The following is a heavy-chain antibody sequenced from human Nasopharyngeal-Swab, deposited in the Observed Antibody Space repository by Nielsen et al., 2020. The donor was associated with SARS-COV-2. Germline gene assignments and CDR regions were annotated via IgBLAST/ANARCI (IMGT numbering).Heavy chain of an antibody. J-gene: IGHJ4*02. CDR3: ARGHGGNSRLDS. V-gene: IGHV3-9*01. Sequence: GGSLRLSCAASGFTFDDYAMHWVRQAPGKGLEGVSGITWNSGSIGYADSVKGRFTISRDNAKNSLYLQMNSLRIEDTALYYCARGHGGNSRLDSWGQGTLVTVSS. D-gene: IGHD4-23*01. CDR2: ITWNSGSI. CDR1: GFTFDDYA.